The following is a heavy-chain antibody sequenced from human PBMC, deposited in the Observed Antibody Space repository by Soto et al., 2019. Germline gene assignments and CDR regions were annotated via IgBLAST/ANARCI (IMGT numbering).Heavy chain of an antibody. V-gene: IGHV3-33*01. Sequence: QVQLVESGGGVVQPGRSLRLSCAASGFTFSSYGMHWVRQAPGKGLEWVAVIWYDGSNKYYADSVKGRFTISRDNDKNTMYLQMNSLRAEDTAVYYCAREMPVVTPALDYWGQGTLVTVSS. CDR2: IWYDGSNK. CDR3: AREMPVVTPALDY. CDR1: GFTFSSYG. J-gene: IGHJ4*02. D-gene: IGHD2-21*02.